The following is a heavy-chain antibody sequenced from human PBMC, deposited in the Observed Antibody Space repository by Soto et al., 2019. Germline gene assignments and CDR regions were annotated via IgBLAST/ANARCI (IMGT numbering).Heavy chain of an antibody. V-gene: IGHV4-30-2*05. CDR2: IYHSGST. J-gene: IGHJ5*02. CDR3: ARAHPDGARLDP. Sequence: PSEMLSLTCTVSGGSISGYSWSWIRQPPGKGLEWIGYIYHSGSTFYNPSLKSRLTISVDTSKNQFSLKLSSVTAAVTAVYYCARAHPDGARLDPWGQGTLVTVSS. CDR1: GGSISGYS.